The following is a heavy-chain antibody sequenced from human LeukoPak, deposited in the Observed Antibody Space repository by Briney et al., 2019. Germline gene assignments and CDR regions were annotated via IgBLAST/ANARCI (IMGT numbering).Heavy chain of an antibody. CDR2: INHSGST. Sequence: SETLSLTCAVCGGSFSGYYWSWIRQPPGKGLEWIGEINHSGSTNYNPSLKSRVTISVDTSKNQFSLKLSSVTAADTAVYYCARGGVSDWFDPWGQGTLVTVSS. CDR3: ARGGVSDWFDP. CDR1: GGSFSGYY. V-gene: IGHV4-34*01. D-gene: IGHD2-8*01. J-gene: IGHJ5*02.